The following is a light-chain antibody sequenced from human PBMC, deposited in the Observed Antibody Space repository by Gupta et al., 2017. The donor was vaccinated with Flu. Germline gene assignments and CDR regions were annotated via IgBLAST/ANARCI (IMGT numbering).Light chain of an antibody. CDR2: QVS. CDR1: HSLVYSDGNIY. V-gene: IGKV2-30*01. CDR3: MQGSFGMCA. J-gene: IGKJ2*02. Sequence: DVVMPQSPLSLPVTLGQPASISSRSSHSLVYSDGNIYLHWIQQRPCQSPRLLIYQVSHREAGVQDRFSGSGSGNDFTMKISRVEAEDVGVYYRMQGSFGMCAFGQGTKLEI.